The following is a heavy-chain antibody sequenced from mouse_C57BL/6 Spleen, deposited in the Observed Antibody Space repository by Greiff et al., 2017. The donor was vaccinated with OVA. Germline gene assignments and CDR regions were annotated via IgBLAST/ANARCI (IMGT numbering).Heavy chain of an antibody. CDR2: ISDGGSYT. D-gene: IGHD1-1*01. J-gene: IGHJ4*01. V-gene: IGHV5-4*01. CDR3: ARDTTVVANYAMDY. CDR1: GFTFSSYA. Sequence: EVKLVESGGGLVKPGGSLKLSCAASGFTFSSYAMSWVRQTPEKRLEWVATISDGGSYTYYPDNVKGRFTISRDKAKNNLYLQMSHLKSEDTSMYYCARDTTVVANYAMDYWGQGTSVTVSS.